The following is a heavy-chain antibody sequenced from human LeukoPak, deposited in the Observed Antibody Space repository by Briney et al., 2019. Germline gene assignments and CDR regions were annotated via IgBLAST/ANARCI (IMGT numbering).Heavy chain of an antibody. V-gene: IGHV3-48*03. CDR2: ISTTGSTV. CDR3: AKNFPHYYESSHGMDA. Sequence: PGGSLRLSCAASGFSFGRYEMNWVRQAPGKGLEWVSYISTTGSTVYYADSVEGRFTMSRDNAKNLLYLRMNSLRAEDAAVYYCAKNFPHYYESSHGMDAWGQGTTVTVSS. D-gene: IGHD3-22*01. J-gene: IGHJ6*02. CDR1: GFSFGRYE.